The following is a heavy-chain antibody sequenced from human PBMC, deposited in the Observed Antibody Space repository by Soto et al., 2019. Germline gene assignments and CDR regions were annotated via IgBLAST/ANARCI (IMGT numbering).Heavy chain of an antibody. CDR1: GDSYSISTYS. V-gene: IGHV4-30-2*01. CDR3: AGMPYTSGLRFDP. J-gene: IGHJ5*02. D-gene: IGHD6-19*01. Sequence: SETLSLTCNMSGDSYSISTYSWSWTRRPPGKALQWIGFIYQSGVTSYNPSLASRVSISLDRSNNQCSLKLKSVTAADTAVYFCAGMPYTSGLRFDPWGPGTLVTVSS. CDR2: IYQSGVT.